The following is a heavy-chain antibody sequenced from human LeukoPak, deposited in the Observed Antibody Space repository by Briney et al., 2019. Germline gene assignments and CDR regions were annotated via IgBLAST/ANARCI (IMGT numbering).Heavy chain of an antibody. J-gene: IGHJ4*02. CDR2: ISSSSTTK. CDR1: GFTFSSYT. V-gene: IGHV3-48*01. CDR3: ARALEY. Sequence: GGSLRLSXAASGFTFSSYTMNWVRQAPGTGLEWVSYISSSSTTKYYADSVKGRFTISRDNAKNSLYLQMNNLRADDTAVYYWARALEYWGQGTLVTVSS. D-gene: IGHD1-1*01.